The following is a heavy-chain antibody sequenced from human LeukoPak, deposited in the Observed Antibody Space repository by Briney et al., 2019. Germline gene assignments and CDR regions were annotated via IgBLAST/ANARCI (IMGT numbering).Heavy chain of an antibody. CDR3: ASSLAVANRLKNYYYYYMDV. Sequence: ASVKVSCKGSGGTFISYAISWVGQAPGQGREWMGGIIPIFGTANYAQKFQGRVTITADESTSTAYMELSSLRSEDTAVYYCASSLAVANRLKNYYYYYMDVWGKGTTVTISS. D-gene: IGHD6-19*01. CDR2: IIPIFGTA. V-gene: IGHV1-69*13. J-gene: IGHJ6*03. CDR1: GGTFISYA.